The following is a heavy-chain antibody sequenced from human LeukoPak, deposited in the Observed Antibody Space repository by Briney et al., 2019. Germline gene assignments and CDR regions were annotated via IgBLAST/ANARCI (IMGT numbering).Heavy chain of an antibody. J-gene: IGHJ3*02. Sequence: PSETLSLTCTVSGGSISSYYWSWIRQPAGKGLEWIGRIYTSGSTNYNPSLKSRVTMSVDTSKNPFSLKLSSVTAADTAVYYCARDYFDYGDYVGSWAFDIWGQGTMVTVSS. CDR3: ARDYFDYGDYVGSWAFDI. V-gene: IGHV4-4*07. D-gene: IGHD4-17*01. CDR2: IYTSGST. CDR1: GGSISSYY.